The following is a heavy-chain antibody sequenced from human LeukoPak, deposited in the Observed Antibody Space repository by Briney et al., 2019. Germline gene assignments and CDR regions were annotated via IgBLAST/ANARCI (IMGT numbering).Heavy chain of an antibody. J-gene: IGHJ6*02. CDR2: INHSGNN. D-gene: IGHD4-23*01. V-gene: IGHV4-34*01. CDR1: GGSFSGYY. CDR3: ARGPQVRHGMDV. Sequence: SESLSLTCAVYGGSFSGYYWSWIRQPPGKGLEWIGEINHSGNNNYNPSLKSRVTISVDTSKNQLSLKLSSVTAVDTAVYYCARGPQVRHGMDVWGQGTTVTVSS.